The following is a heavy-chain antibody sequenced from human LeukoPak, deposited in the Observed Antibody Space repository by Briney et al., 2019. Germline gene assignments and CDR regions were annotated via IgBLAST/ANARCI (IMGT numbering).Heavy chain of an antibody. J-gene: IGHJ5*01. CDR3: ARRVGFYGSGSLNYFDP. D-gene: IGHD3-10*01. V-gene: IGHV4-39*02. CDR2: IFRTGST. CDR1: GGSTSSYY. Sequence: SETLSLTCTVSGGSTSSYYWGGIGHPPGKGREWIGSIFRTGSTYYSASLKSRVSISVDTSKNHIALKLTSVTASDTAVYFCARRVGFYGSGSLNYFDPWGQGILVSVS.